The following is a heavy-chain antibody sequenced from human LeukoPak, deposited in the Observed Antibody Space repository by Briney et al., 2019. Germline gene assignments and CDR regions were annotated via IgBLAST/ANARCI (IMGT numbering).Heavy chain of an antibody. CDR1: GVSFSGYY. CDR3: ARGRDSYGFRP. J-gene: IGHJ4*02. CDR2: INHSGST. D-gene: IGHD5-18*01. V-gene: IGHV4-34*01. Sequence: SETLSLTCAVYGVSFSGYYWSWIRQPPGKGLEWIGEINHSGSTNYNPSLKSRVTISVDTSKNQFSLKLSSVTAADTAVYYCARGRDSYGFRPWGQGTLVTVSS.